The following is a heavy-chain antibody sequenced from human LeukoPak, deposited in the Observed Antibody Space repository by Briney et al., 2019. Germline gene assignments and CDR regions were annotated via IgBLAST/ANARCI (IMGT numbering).Heavy chain of an antibody. J-gene: IGHJ4*02. CDR1: GYTFTSYG. V-gene: IGHV1-18*01. CDR2: ISAYNGNT. CDR3: ARSSGRWLQYQLFDY. Sequence: ASVKVSCKASGYTFTSYGISWVRQAPGQGLEWMGWISAYNGNTNYAQKLQGRVTMTTDTSTSTVYMELRSLRSDDTAVYYCARSSGRWLQYQLFDYWGQGTLVTVSS. D-gene: IGHD5-24*01.